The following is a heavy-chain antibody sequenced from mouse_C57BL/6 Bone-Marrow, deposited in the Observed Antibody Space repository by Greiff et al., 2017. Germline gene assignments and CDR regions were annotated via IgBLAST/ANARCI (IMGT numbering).Heavy chain of an antibody. CDR1: GYTFTSYW. J-gene: IGHJ3*01. CDR2: IYPSDSET. Sequence: VQLKQPGAELVRPGSSVNLSCKASGYTFTSYWMDWVKQRPGQCLEWIGNIYPSDSETYYNQKFKDKATLTVDKSSSTAYMQLSSLTSEDSAVYYCARSYDGYYPAWFAYWGQGTLVTVSA. D-gene: IGHD2-3*01. V-gene: IGHV1-61*01. CDR3: ARSYDGYYPAWFAY.